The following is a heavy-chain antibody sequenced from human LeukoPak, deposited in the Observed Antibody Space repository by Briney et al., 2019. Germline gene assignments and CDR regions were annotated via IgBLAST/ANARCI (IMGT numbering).Heavy chain of an antibody. CDR1: GFTFSSYS. V-gene: IGHV3-20*04. D-gene: IGHD1-7*01. Sequence: PGGSLRLSCAASGFTFSSYSMNWVRQAPGKGLEWVSGINWNGGSTGYADSVKGRFTISRDNAKNSLYLQMNSLRAEDTALYYCARGDNWNYSPIDYWGQGTLVTVSS. CDR2: INWNGGST. J-gene: IGHJ4*02. CDR3: ARGDNWNYSPIDY.